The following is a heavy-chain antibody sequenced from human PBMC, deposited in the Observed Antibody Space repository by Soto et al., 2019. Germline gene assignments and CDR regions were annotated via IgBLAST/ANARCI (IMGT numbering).Heavy chain of an antibody. J-gene: IGHJ6*02. V-gene: IGHV3-30-3*01. D-gene: IGHD3-3*01. CDR3: ARDQITIFGAYYYGMDV. CDR2: ISYDGSNK. Sequence: ESGGGVVQPGRSLRLSCAASGFTFSSYAMHWVRQAPGKGLEWVAVISYDGSNKYYADSVKGRFTISRDNSKNTLYLQMNSLRAEDTAVYYCARDQITIFGAYYYGMDVWGQGTTVTVSS. CDR1: GFTFSSYA.